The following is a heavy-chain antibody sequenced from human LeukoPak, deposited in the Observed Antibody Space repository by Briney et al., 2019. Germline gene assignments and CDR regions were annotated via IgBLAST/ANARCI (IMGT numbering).Heavy chain of an antibody. J-gene: IGHJ3*02. CDR2: ISYDGSNK. D-gene: IGHD3-10*01. V-gene: IGHV3-30*14. CDR1: GFTFSSYA. Sequence: GGSLRLSCAASGFTFSSYAMHWVRQAPGKGLEWVAVISYDGSNKYYADSVKDRFTISRDNSKNTLYLQMNSLRAEDTALYYCSRPDYYGSGSVNVFDIWGQGTMVTVSS. CDR3: SRPDYYGSGSVNVFDI.